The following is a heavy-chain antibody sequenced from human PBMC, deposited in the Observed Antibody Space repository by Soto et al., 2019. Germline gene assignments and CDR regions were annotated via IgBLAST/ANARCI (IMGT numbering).Heavy chain of an antibody. J-gene: IGHJ4*02. CDR3: ARDRSRYFDY. CDR2: IYYSGST. Sequence: PSETLSLTCTVSGGSISSVGYYWSWIRQHPGKGLEWIGYIYYSGSTYYNPSLKSRVTISVDTSKNQFSLKLSSVTAADTAVYYCARDRSRYFDYWGQGTLVTVSS. CDR1: GGSISSVGYY. V-gene: IGHV4-31*03.